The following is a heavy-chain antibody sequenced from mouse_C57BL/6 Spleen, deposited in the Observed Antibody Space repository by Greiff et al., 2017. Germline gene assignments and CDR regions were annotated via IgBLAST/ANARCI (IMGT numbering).Heavy chain of an antibody. CDR1: GYSFTGYY. J-gene: IGHJ2*01. CDR3: ARGDFY. V-gene: IGHV1-42*01. Sequence: EVQLQQSGPELVKPGAPVKISCKASGYSFTGYYMNWVKQSPEKSLEWIGEINPSTGGTTYNQKFKAKATLTVDKSSSTAYMQLKSLTSEDSAVYYCARGDFYWGQGTTLTVSS. D-gene: IGHD3-3*01. CDR2: INPSTGGT.